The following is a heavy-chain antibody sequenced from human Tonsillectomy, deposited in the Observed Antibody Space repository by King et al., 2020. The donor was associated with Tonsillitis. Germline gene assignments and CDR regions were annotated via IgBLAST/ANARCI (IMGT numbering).Heavy chain of an antibody. V-gene: IGHV3-15*01. CDR3: TTDVETNYYYYGMDV. Sequence: VQLVESGGGLVKPGGSLRLSCAASGFTFGNAWMSWVRQAPGKGLEWVGRIKSKTDGGTTDYAAPVKGRFTISRDDSKNTLYLQMNSLKTEDTAVYYCTTDVETNYYYYGMDVWGQGTTVTVSS. CDR1: GFTFGNAW. D-gene: IGHD5-24*01. CDR2: IKSKTDGGTT. J-gene: IGHJ6*02.